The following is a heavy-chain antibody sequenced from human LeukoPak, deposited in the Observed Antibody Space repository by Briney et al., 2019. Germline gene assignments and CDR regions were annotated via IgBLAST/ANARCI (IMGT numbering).Heavy chain of an antibody. CDR1: GGSFSGYY. D-gene: IGHD3-22*01. Sequence: SETLSLTCAVYGGSFSGYYWSWIRQPAGKGLEWIGEINHSGSTNYNPSLKSRVTISVDTSKNQFSLKLSSVTAADTAVYYCAVDYYDSSGYYDNFDYWGQGALVTVSS. V-gene: IGHV4-34*01. J-gene: IGHJ4*02. CDR2: INHSGST. CDR3: AVDYYDSSGYYDNFDY.